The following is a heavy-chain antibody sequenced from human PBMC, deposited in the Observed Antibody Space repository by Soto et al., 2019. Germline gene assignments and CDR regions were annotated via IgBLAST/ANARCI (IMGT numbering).Heavy chain of an antibody. CDR3: SRASVLLAAAGA. V-gene: IGHV1-18*01. Sequence: QVQLVQSGAEVKKPGASVKVSCKASGYTFTSYGINWVRQAPGQGLEWMGWISAYSGNTDYAHKLQGRVTMTTDTSTSTADMELRSLRSDDTAVYYCSRASVLLAAAGAWGQGTLVTVSS. CDR1: GYTFTSYG. D-gene: IGHD6-13*01. J-gene: IGHJ5*02. CDR2: ISAYSGNT.